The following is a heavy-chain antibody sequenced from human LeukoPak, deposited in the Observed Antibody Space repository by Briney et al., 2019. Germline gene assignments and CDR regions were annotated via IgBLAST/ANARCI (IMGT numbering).Heavy chain of an antibody. Sequence: SQTLSLTCAISGDSVSSNSAAWNWIRQSPSRGLEWLGRTYYRSKWYNDYAVSVKSRITINPDTSKNQFSLQLNSVTPEDTAVYYCARVSVEPAARTSYYYYYYMDVWGKGTTVTVSS. D-gene: IGHD2-2*01. V-gene: IGHV6-1*01. J-gene: IGHJ6*03. CDR2: TYYRSKWYN. CDR3: ARVSVEPAARTSYYYYYYMDV. CDR1: GDSVSSNSAA.